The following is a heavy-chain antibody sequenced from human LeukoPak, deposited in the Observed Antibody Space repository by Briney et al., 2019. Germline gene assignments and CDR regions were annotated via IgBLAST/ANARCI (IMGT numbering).Heavy chain of an antibody. D-gene: IGHD2-21*01. CDR3: ATVPGEWTTLDY. Sequence: GGSLRLSCVASGFISNTNGMHWVRQAPGKWLEWVAFMSNDGSYKFYADSVKGRFTISRDHSKNTLYLQMNSLRGEDTAVYYCATVPGEWTTLDYWGQGSLVTVSA. J-gene: IGHJ4*02. V-gene: IGHV3-30*02. CDR1: GFISNTNG. CDR2: MSNDGSYK.